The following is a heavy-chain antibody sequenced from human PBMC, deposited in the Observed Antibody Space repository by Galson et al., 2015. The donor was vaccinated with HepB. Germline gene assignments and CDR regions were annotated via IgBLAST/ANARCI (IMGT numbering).Heavy chain of an antibody. Sequence: SLRLSCAASGFTFSTYSMNWVRQAPGKGLEWVSSISSSSSYIYYADSVKGRFTISRDNAKNSLFPQMNTLRAEDTAVYYCARDKCSGGSCYYYFDYWGQGTPVTVSS. V-gene: IGHV3-21*01. CDR1: GFTFSTYS. D-gene: IGHD2-15*01. CDR3: ARDKCSGGSCYYYFDY. J-gene: IGHJ4*02. CDR2: ISSSSSYI.